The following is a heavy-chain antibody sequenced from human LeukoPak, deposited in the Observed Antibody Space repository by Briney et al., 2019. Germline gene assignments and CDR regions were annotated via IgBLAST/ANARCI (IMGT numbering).Heavy chain of an antibody. CDR2: ISAYNGNT. CDR3: ARDRYCSGGSCYYFDY. Sequence: ASVKVSCKASGYTFTRYGISWVRQAPGQGLEWMGWISAYNGNTNYAQKLQGRVTMTTDTSTSTAYMELRSLRSDDTAVYYCARDRYCSGGSCYYFDYWGQGTLVTVSS. D-gene: IGHD2-15*01. V-gene: IGHV1-18*01. J-gene: IGHJ4*02. CDR1: GYTFTRYG.